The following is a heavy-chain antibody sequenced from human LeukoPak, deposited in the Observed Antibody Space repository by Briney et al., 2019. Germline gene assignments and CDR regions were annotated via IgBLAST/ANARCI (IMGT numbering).Heavy chain of an antibody. V-gene: IGHV3-11*01. J-gene: IGHJ6*02. Sequence: PGGSLRLSCAASGFTFSDYYMSWIRQAPGKGLEWVSYISSSGSTIYYADSVKGRFTISRDNAKNSLYLQMNSLRAEDTAVYYCARIWHSSSHYYYYYGMDVWGQGTTVTVSS. CDR1: GFTFSDYY. CDR3: ARIWHSSSHYYYYYGMDV. D-gene: IGHD6-13*01. CDR2: ISSSGSTI.